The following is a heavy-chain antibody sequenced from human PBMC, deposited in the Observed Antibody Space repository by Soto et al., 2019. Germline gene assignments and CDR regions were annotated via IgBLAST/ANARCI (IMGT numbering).Heavy chain of an antibody. CDR1: GFTFSSYA. J-gene: IGHJ4*02. D-gene: IGHD2-8*01. CDR3: ASMDCTNGVCYRAVPSNDY. CDR2: ISYDGSNK. V-gene: IGHV3-30-3*01. Sequence: LRLSCAASGFTFSSYAMHWVRQAPGKGLEWVAVISYDGSNKYYADSVKGRFTISRDNSKNTLYLQMNSLRAEDTAVYYCASMDCTNGVCYRAVPSNDYWGQGTLVTVSS.